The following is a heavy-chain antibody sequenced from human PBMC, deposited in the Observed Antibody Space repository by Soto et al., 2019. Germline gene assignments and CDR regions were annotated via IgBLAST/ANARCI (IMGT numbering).Heavy chain of an antibody. Sequence: QVQLEQSGAGVKKPGSSVKVSCKASGGTFSTSAISWVRQAPGQGLEWMGGIMPIFRTPDYAQKFQGRVTVTADESTSTAYMELSGLRSDDTAVYYCARDNDRPLFGGNYYYIVDVWGQGTTVTVSS. CDR3: ARDNDRPLFGGNYYYIVDV. CDR1: GGTFSTSA. CDR2: IMPIFRTP. J-gene: IGHJ6*02. V-gene: IGHV1-69*12. D-gene: IGHD1-1*01.